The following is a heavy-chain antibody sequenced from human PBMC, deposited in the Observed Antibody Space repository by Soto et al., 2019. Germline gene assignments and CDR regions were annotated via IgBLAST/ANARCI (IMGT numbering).Heavy chain of an antibody. V-gene: IGHV3-73*01. CDR2: IRSKANSYAT. J-gene: IGHJ4*02. Sequence: GGSLRLSCAASGFTFSGSAMHWVRQASGKGLEWVGRIRSKANSYATAYAASVKGRFTIFRDDSKNTAYLQMNSLKTEDTTVYYFISSYYYDSSGYYYWGQGTLVTGSS. CDR1: GFTFSGSA. D-gene: IGHD3-22*01. CDR3: ISSYYYDSSGYYY.